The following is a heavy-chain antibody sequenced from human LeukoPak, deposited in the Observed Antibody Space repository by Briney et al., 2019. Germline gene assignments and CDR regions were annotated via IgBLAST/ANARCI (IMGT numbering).Heavy chain of an antibody. J-gene: IGHJ4*02. CDR2: FYHGGST. D-gene: IGHD6-13*01. CDR3: ARDATIAAPLMS. V-gene: IGHV4-38-2*02. CDR1: GYSISTGYY. Sequence: KPSETLSLTCTVSGYSISTGYYWDWIRQPPGKGLEWIGTFYHGGSTFYNPSLMNRVAISVDTSKNQFSLKLTSVTAADTAVYYCARDATIAAPLMSWGQGTLVIVSS.